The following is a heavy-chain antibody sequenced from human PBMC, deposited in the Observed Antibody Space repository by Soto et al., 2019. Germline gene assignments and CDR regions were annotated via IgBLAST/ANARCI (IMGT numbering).Heavy chain of an antibody. D-gene: IGHD2-15*01. CDR1: GYTFTDYY. CDR3: ARGDVRVVAYFDP. Sequence: ASVKVSCKASGYTFTDYYIHWVRQAPGQGLEWMGWINPNSGGTNYAQRFQGRVTMTRDTSISTAYMELSRLISDDTAVYYCARGDVRVVAYFDPWGQGALVTVSS. V-gene: IGHV1-2*02. CDR2: INPNSGGT. J-gene: IGHJ5*02.